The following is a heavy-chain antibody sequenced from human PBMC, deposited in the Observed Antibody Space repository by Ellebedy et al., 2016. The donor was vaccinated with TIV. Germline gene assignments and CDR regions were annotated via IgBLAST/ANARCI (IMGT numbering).Heavy chain of an antibody. CDR3: ANRLLCEY. Sequence: PGGSLRLSCAASGFIFSDDAMSWVRQAPGKGLEWVSLISASGGATYYADSVKGRFTTSRDNSKNMVYLQMNSLRVEDTAVYYCANRLLCEYWGQGTLVTVSS. V-gene: IGHV3-23*01. CDR1: GFIFSDDA. CDR2: ISASGGAT. J-gene: IGHJ4*02.